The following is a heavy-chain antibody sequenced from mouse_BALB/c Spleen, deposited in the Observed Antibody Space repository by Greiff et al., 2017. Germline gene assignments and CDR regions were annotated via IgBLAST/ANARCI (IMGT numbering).Heavy chain of an antibody. CDR1: GYSFTGYF. V-gene: IGHV1-20*02. D-gene: IGHD2-1*01. J-gene: IGHJ4*01. Sequence: VQLQQSGPELVKPGASVKISCKASGYSFTGYFMNWVMQSHGKSLEWIGRINPYNGDTFYNQKFKGKATLTVDKSSSTAHMELRSLASEDSAVYYCARGGEYGYYGNAMDDWGQGTSVTVSS. CDR2: INPYNGDT. CDR3: ARGGEYGYYGNAMDD.